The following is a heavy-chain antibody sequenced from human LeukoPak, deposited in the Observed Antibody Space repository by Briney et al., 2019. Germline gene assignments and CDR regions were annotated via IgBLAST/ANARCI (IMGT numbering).Heavy chain of an antibody. V-gene: IGHV4-61*03. CDR3: ARRGGHGGSFDY. D-gene: IGHD4-23*01. J-gene: IGHJ4*02. Sequence: PSETLSLTCTASGVSISTTSYYWSWIRQPPGKGLEWIGYIYYSGSGSTNYNPSPKSRVSISVDTSKNHFSLKLSSVTAADTAVYYCARRGGHGGSFDYWGQGTLVTVSS. CDR1: GVSISTTSYY. CDR2: IYYSGSGST.